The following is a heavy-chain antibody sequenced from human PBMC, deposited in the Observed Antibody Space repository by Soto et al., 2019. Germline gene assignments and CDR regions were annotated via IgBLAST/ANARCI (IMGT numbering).Heavy chain of an antibody. J-gene: IGHJ5*02. CDR1: GYTFTSYD. Sequence: ASVKVSCKASGYTFTSYDINWVRQATGQGREWMGWMNPNSGNTGYEQKFQGRVTMTRNNSISTAYMELSSLRSEDTAVYYCARGMDYGDYASYNWFDPWGQGTLVTVSS. D-gene: IGHD4-17*01. CDR2: MNPNSGNT. V-gene: IGHV1-8*01. CDR3: ARGMDYGDYASYNWFDP.